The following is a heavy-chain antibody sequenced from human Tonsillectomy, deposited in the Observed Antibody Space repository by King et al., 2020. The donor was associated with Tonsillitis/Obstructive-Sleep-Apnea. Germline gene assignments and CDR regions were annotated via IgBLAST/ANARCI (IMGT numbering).Heavy chain of an antibody. CDR2: ISYDGSSK. V-gene: IGHV3-30*04. D-gene: IGHD5-12*01. CDR3: AMPTRGYDYPSYYFDY. J-gene: IGHJ4*02. Sequence: VQLVESGGGVVQPGRSLRLSCAASGFTFSSYAMHWVRQAPGKGLEWVAVISYDGSSKYYADSVKGRFTISRDNSKDTLYLQMNSLRAEDTAVYYCAMPTRGYDYPSYYFDYWGQGTLVTVSS. CDR1: GFTFSSYA.